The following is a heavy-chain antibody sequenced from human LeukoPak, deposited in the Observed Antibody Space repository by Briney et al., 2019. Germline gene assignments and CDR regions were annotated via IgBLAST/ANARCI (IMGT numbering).Heavy chain of an antibody. D-gene: IGHD2-8*01. CDR3: AKEAGEFTKGLDY. V-gene: IGHV3-9*01. CDR1: GFTFSSYA. CDR2: ISWNSGSI. Sequence: GGSLRLSCAASGFTFSSYAMSWVRQAPGKGLEWVSGISWNSGSIGYADSVKGRFTISRDNAKNSLYLQMNSLRAEDTALYYCAKEAGEFTKGLDYWGQGTLVTVSS. J-gene: IGHJ4*02.